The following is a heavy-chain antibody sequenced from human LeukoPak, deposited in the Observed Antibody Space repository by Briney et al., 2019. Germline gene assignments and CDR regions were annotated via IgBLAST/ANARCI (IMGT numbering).Heavy chain of an antibody. CDR2: ISYDGSNK. Sequence: GGSLRLSCAASGFTFSSYAMHWVRQAPGKGLEWVAVISYDGSNKYYADSVKGRFTISRDNSKNTLYLQMNSLRAEDTAVYYCAGAPPKRNYDILTGPYSPDAFDIWGQGTMVTVSS. CDR1: GFTFSSYA. D-gene: IGHD3-9*01. J-gene: IGHJ3*02. V-gene: IGHV3-30-3*01. CDR3: AGAPPKRNYDILTGPYSPDAFDI.